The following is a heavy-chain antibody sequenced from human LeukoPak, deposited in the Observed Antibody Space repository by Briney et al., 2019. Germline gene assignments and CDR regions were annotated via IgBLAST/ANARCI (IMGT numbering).Heavy chain of an antibody. CDR3: ARDPYCSGGSCYNWFDP. Sequence: ASVKVSCKASGYTFTNYGISWVRPAPGQGLDWMGWISAYNGNTNYAQKLQGRVTMTTDTSTSTAHMELRSLRSDDTAVYYCARDPYCSGGSCYNWFDPWGQGTLVTVSS. CDR2: ISAYNGNT. D-gene: IGHD2-15*01. V-gene: IGHV1-18*01. CDR1: GYTFTNYG. J-gene: IGHJ5*02.